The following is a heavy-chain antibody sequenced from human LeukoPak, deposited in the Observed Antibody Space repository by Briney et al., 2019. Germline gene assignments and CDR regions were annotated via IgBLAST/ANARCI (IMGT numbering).Heavy chain of an antibody. J-gene: IGHJ5*02. CDR2: INPNSGGT. CDR1: GYTFTGYY. CDR3: ARGASWFDP. V-gene: IGHV1-2*02. Sequence: GASVKVSCKASGYTFTGYYMHWVRQAPGQGLEWMGWINPNSGGTNYAQKFQGRVTMTRDTSKNQFSLKLSSVTAADTAVYYCARGASWFDPWGQGTLVTVSS.